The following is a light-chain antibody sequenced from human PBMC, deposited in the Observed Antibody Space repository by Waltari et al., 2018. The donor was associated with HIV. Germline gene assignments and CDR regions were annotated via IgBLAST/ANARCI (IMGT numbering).Light chain of an antibody. CDR3: MQATHFPRT. Sequence: VLTQAPLSSPVTLWQPASMSCNSSESLRHINENTYLNWLHQRPGQAPRLLISGVSKRLSGVPDRFSGTGSGTHFILRISRVEAEDVGVYYCMQATHFPRTFGQGTKLEIK. V-gene: IGKV2-24*01. J-gene: IGKJ2*01. CDR2: GVS. CDR1: ESLRHINENTY.